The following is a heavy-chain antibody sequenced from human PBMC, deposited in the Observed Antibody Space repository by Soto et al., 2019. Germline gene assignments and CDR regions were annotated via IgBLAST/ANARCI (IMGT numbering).Heavy chain of an antibody. J-gene: IGHJ4*02. CDR3: AKDDTVVPAACFDY. D-gene: IGHD2-2*01. CDR1: GFTFSRYA. CDR2: ISGSGGST. Sequence: GSLRLPCAASGFTFSRYAMSWVRQAPGKGLEWVSAISGSGGSTYYADSVKGRFTISRDNSKNTLYLQMNSLRAEDTAVYYCAKDDTVVPAACFDYWGQGTLVTVSS. V-gene: IGHV3-23*01.